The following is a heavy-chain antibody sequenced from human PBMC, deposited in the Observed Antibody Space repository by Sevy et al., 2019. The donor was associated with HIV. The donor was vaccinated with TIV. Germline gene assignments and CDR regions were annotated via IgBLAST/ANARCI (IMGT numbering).Heavy chain of an antibody. V-gene: IGHV3-30*02. Sequence: GGSLRLSCAASGFTFSSYGMHWVRQAPGKGLEWVASIRYDGSNKYYADSVKGRFTISRDNSKNTLYLQMNSLRAEDTAVYYCAKAISDYCDSVDAFDIWGQGTMVTVSS. CDR1: GFTFSSYG. CDR2: IRYDGSNK. J-gene: IGHJ3*02. D-gene: IGHD3-22*01. CDR3: AKAISDYCDSVDAFDI.